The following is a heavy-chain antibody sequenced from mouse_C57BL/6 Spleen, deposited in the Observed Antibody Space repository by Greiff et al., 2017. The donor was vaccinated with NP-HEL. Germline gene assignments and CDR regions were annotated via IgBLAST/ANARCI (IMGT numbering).Heavy chain of an antibody. J-gene: IGHJ4*01. CDR1: GFSLTSYG. V-gene: IGHV2-5*01. CDR3: AKMDDYGSSYGPYAMDY. D-gene: IGHD1-1*01. CDR2: IWRGGST. Sequence: QVQLQQSGPGLVQPSQSLSITCTVSGFSLTSYGVHWVRQSPGKGLEWLGVIWRGGSTDYNAAFMSRLSITKENSKSQVFFKMNSLQADDTAIYYCAKMDDYGSSYGPYAMDYWGQGTSVTVSS.